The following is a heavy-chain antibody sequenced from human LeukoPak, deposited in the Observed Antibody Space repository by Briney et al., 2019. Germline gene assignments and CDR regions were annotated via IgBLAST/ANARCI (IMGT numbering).Heavy chain of an antibody. Sequence: PSETLSLTCTVSDYSISSDCFWGWIRQPPGKGLEWIGSLSHSGSTYYNPSLKSRVTISVDTSKNQFSLKLSSVTAADTAVYYCARHRCSGGSCYPMNWFDPWGQGTLVTVSS. CDR3: ARHRCSGGSCYPMNWFDP. J-gene: IGHJ5*02. CDR1: DYSISSDCF. CDR2: LSHSGST. D-gene: IGHD2-15*01. V-gene: IGHV4-38-2*02.